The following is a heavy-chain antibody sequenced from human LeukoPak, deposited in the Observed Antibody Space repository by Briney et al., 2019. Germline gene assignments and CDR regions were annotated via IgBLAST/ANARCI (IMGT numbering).Heavy chain of an antibody. J-gene: IGHJ4*02. V-gene: IGHV1-18*01. D-gene: IGHD5-18*01. CDR3: ARGVTAMVEFDY. Sequence: ASVKVSCKASGYTFTNYGISWVRQAPGQGLEWVGWISAYNGNTNYAQKLQGRVTMTTDTSTSTAYMELRSLRSDDTAVYYCARGVTAMVEFDYWGQGTLVTVSS. CDR1: GYTFTNYG. CDR2: ISAYNGNT.